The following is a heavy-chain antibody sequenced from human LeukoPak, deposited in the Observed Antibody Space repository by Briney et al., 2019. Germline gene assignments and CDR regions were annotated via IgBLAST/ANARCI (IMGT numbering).Heavy chain of an antibody. J-gene: IGHJ2*01. CDR2: IYTSGST. Sequence: SETLSLTCTVSGGSISSGTYYWSWIRQPAGKGLEWIGRIYTSGSTNYNPSLKSRVTISVDTSKNQFSLKLNSVTAADTAVYYCARDRGRVPAAILHWYFDLWGRGTLVTVSS. CDR1: GGSISSGTYY. D-gene: IGHD2-2*01. CDR3: ARDRGRVPAAILHWYFDL. V-gene: IGHV4-61*02.